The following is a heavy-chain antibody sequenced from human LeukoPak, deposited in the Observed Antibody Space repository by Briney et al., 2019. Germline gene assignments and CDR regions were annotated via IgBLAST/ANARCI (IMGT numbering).Heavy chain of an antibody. CDR1: GGTFSSYA. CDR2: IIPIFGTA. D-gene: IGHD6-13*01. CDR3: ARSRSHSYSSSWYELDP. V-gene: IGHV1-69*05. Sequence: SVKVSCKASGGTFSSYAISWVRQAPGQGLEWMGGIIPIFGTANYAQKFQGRVTITTDESTSTAYMELSSLRSEDTAVYYCARSRSHSYSSSWYELDPWGQGTLVTVSS. J-gene: IGHJ5*02.